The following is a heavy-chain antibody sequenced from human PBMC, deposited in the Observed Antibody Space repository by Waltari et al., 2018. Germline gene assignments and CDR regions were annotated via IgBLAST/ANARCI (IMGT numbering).Heavy chain of an antibody. CDR1: GFSFSSYE. J-gene: IGHJ6*02. CDR3: VRDGLGSGWTRVDV. Sequence: ELQLVESGGGLVQPGGSLRLHGVASGFSFSSYEMNWVRQAPGKGLEWISYISDGDKSISYAESVKGRFTVSRDNAKNSLHLQMNNLRAEDTATYYCVRDGLGSGWTRVDVWGQGTTVTVSS. CDR2: ISDGDKSI. D-gene: IGHD2-15*01. V-gene: IGHV3-48*03.